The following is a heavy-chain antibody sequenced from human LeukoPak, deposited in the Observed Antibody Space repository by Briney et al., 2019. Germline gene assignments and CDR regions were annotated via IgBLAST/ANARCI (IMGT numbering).Heavy chain of an antibody. Sequence: GGSLRLSCAASGFTVSSSYISWVRQAPGKGLEWVSAIYSGGTTYYADSVKGRFTISRDNSKNTLYLQMNSLRAEDTAVYYCARGRVGATDYFDYWGQGTLVTVSS. CDR3: ARGRVGATDYFDY. V-gene: IGHV3-53*05. CDR1: GFTVSSSY. CDR2: IYSGGTT. J-gene: IGHJ4*02. D-gene: IGHD1-26*01.